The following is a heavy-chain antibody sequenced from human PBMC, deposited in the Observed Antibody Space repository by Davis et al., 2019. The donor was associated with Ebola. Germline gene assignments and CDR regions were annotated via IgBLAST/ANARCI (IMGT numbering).Heavy chain of an antibody. D-gene: IGHD1-1*01. CDR2: TSHNERER. CDR3: ARALHDEVLDC. Sequence: GESLKISCVASGVTFSNNAMHWVRQAQGKGLEWVAVTSHNERERFYGESVQGRFTISRDNSENTLYLQMNSLRPDDTAIYFCARALHDEVLDCWVQETPFTVSS. J-gene: IGHJ4*02. V-gene: IGHV3-30*04. CDR1: GVTFSNNA.